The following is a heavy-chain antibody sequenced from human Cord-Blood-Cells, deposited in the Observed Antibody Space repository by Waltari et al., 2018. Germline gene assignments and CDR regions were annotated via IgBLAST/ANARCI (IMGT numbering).Heavy chain of an antibody. CDR1: GGSISSGGYY. J-gene: IGHJ3*02. CDR2: IYYSGST. D-gene: IGHD6-13*01. CDR3: ARERVLPGIAAAGNDAFDI. Sequence: QVQLQESGPGLVKPSQTLSLTCTVSGGSISSGGYYWSWIRQHPGKGLEWIGYIYYSGSTYYNPSLKSRVTISVDTSKNQFSLKLSSVTAADTAVYYCARERVLPGIAAAGNDAFDIWGQGTMVTVSS. V-gene: IGHV4-31*03.